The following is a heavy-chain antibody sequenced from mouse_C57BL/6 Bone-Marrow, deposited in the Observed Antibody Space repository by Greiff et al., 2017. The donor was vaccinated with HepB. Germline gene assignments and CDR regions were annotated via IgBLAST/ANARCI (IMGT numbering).Heavy chain of an antibody. CDR3: ERRELGRAYFDY. Sequence: QVQLQQPGAELVKPGASVKMSCKASGYTFTSYWITWVKQRPGQGLEWIGDIYPGSGSTNYNEKFKSKATRTVDTSSSTAYMQLSSLTSEDSAVYYCERRELGRAYFDYWGQGTTLTVSS. CDR1: GYTFTSYW. D-gene: IGHD4-1*01. J-gene: IGHJ2*01. CDR2: IYPGSGST. V-gene: IGHV1-55*01.